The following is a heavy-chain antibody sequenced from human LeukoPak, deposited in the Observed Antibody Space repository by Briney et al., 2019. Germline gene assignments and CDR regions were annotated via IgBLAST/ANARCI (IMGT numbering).Heavy chain of an antibody. D-gene: IGHD5-12*01. CDR3: ARDGYSGNDGL. V-gene: IGHV4-59*01. J-gene: IGHJ4*02. CDR1: GGSISTYY. CDR2: IYYTGST. Sequence: SETLSLTCTVSGGSISTYYWTWIRQPPGKGLEWIGYIYYTGSTNYNPSLKSRVTISVDTSKNQFSLKLSSVTAADTAVYYCARDGYSGNDGLWGQGSLVTVSS.